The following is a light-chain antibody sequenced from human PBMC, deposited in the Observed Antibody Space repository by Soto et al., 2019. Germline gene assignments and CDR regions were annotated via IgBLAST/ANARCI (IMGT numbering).Light chain of an antibody. J-gene: IGLJ2*01. V-gene: IGLV2-14*01. CDR1: STDVGGYKY. Sequence: QAVLTQPASVSGSPGQSITISCTGTSTDVGGYKYVSWYQQHPGNAPKLMIYDVSYRTSGISNRFSGSKSGNTASLTISGLQAEYEADYYCSSYTSTNTVVFGGGTQLTVL. CDR3: SSYTSTNTVV. CDR2: DVS.